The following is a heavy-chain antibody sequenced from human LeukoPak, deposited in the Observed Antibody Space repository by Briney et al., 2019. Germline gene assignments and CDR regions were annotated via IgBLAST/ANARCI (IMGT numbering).Heavy chain of an antibody. J-gene: IGHJ5*02. Sequence: GGSLRLSCAASGFNFSSYSMNWVRLAPGKGLEWVSSISCSSSYIYYADSVKGRFTISRDNAKNSLYLQMNSLRAEDTAVYYCARGISYWLDPWGQGTLVTVSS. CDR2: ISCSSSYI. V-gene: IGHV3-21*01. CDR1: GFNFSSYS. CDR3: ARGISYWLDP.